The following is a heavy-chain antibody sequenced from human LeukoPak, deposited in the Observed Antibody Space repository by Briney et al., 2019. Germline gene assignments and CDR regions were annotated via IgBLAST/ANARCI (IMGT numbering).Heavy chain of an antibody. J-gene: IGHJ4*02. Sequence: PGGSLRLSCAASGFTFSSYAMSWVRQAPGKGLEWVSAISGSGGSTYYADSVKGRFTISRDNSKNTLYLQMNSLRAEDTAVYYSAKVWGSKWFGELRYFDYWGQGTLVTVSS. D-gene: IGHD3-10*01. CDR3: AKVWGSKWFGELRYFDY. CDR2: ISGSGGST. V-gene: IGHV3-23*01. CDR1: GFTFSSYA.